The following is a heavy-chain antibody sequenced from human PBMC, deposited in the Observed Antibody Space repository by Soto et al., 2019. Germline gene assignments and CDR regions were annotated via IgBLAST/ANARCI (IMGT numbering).Heavy chain of an antibody. CDR1: GDSISSSSFY. D-gene: IGHD6-13*01. J-gene: IGHJ5*02. V-gene: IGHV4-39*01. Sequence: PSETLSLTCIVSGDSISSSSFYWGWIRQPPGKGLEWIGSVYYSGSTYYNPSLKSRVTMSADTSKNQFSLQLTSVTAADTAVFYCARLHLSSSWSPLFDPWGQGTLVTVSS. CDR2: VYYSGST. CDR3: ARLHLSSSWSPLFDP.